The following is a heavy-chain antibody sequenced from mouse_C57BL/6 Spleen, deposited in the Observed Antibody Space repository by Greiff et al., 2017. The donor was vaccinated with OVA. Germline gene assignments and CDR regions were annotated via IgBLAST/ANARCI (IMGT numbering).Heavy chain of an antibody. CDR1: GYTFTSYW. J-gene: IGHJ3*01. CDR2: IDPSDSYT. D-gene: IGHD2-4*01. CDR3: ARWPLDYAWFAY. V-gene: IGHV1-50*01. Sequence: QVQLQQPGAELVKPGASVKLSCKASGYTFTSYWMQWVKQRPGQGLEWIGEIDPSDSYTNYNQKFKGKATLTVDTSSSTAYMQLSSLTSEDSAVYYCARWPLDYAWFAYWGQGTLVTVSA.